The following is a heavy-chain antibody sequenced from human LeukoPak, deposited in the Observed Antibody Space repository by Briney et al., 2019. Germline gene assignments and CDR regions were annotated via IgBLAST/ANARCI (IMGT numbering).Heavy chain of an antibody. V-gene: IGHV1-3*01. CDR2: INAGNGNT. J-gene: IGHJ4*02. D-gene: IGHD5-12*01. Sequence: ASVKVSCKASGYTFTSYAIHWVRQAPGQRLEWMGWINAGNGNTKYSQKFQGRVTITRDTSASTAYMELSSLRSEDTAVYYCARDRYSGYDMGDWGQGTLVTVSS. CDR1: GYTFTSYA. CDR3: ARDRYSGYDMGD.